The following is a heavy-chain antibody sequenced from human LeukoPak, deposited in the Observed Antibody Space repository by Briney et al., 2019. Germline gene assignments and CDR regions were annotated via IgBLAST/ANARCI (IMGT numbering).Heavy chain of an antibody. J-gene: IGHJ3*02. CDR2: ISSSSSYI. CDR1: GFTFSIYS. Sequence: PGGSLRLSCAASGFTFSIYSLNWVRQAPGKGLEWVSSISSSSSYIYYSDSVKGRFTISRDNAKNSLYLQMNSLRAEDTAVYYCARVKEASAFDIWGQGTMVTVSS. CDR3: ARVKEASAFDI. D-gene: IGHD5-12*01. V-gene: IGHV3-21*01.